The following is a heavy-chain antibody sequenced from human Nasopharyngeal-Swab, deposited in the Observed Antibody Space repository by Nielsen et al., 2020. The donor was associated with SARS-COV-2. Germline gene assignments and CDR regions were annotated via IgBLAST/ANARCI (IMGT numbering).Heavy chain of an antibody. Sequence: LSLTCAASGFTFDDYAMHWVRQAPGKGLEWVSGISWNSGSIGYADSVKGRFTISRDNAKNSLYLQMNSLRAEDTALYYCAKDIAARPFFFYYYGMDVWGQGTTVTVSS. D-gene: IGHD6-6*01. CDR2: ISWNSGSI. V-gene: IGHV3-9*01. CDR3: AKDIAARPFFFYYYGMDV. J-gene: IGHJ6*02. CDR1: GFTFDDYA.